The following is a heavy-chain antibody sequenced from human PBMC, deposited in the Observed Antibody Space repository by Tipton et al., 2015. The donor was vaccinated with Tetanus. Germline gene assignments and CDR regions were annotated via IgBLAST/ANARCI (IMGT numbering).Heavy chain of an antibody. D-gene: IGHD3-10*01. CDR1: GFTFDDYA. Sequence: RSLRLSCAASGFTFDDYAMHWVRQAPGKGLEWVSGISWNSGSIGYADSVKGRFTISRDNAKNSLYLQMNSLRAEDTALYYCAKVGVGTMVRGVIIPYYFDYWGQGTLVTVSS. J-gene: IGHJ4*02. V-gene: IGHV3-9*01. CDR3: AKVGVGTMVRGVIIPYYFDY. CDR2: ISWNSGSI.